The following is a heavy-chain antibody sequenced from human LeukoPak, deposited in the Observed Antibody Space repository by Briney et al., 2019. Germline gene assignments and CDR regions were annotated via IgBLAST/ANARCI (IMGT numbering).Heavy chain of an antibody. CDR3: ARDPCSGGSCYSYYYQGMDV. CDR1: GFTFSSYS. V-gene: IGHV3-21*01. Sequence: GGSLRLSCAASGFTFSSYSMNWVRQAPGKGLEWVSSISSSSSYIYYADSVKGRFTISRDNAKNSLYLQMNSLRAEDTAVYYYARDPCSGGSCYSYYYQGMDVWGQGTTVTVSS. CDR2: ISSSSSYI. J-gene: IGHJ6*02. D-gene: IGHD2-15*01.